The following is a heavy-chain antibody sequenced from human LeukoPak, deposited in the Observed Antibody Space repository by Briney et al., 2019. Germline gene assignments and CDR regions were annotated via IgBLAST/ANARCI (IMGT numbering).Heavy chain of an antibody. CDR2: IYSGGST. Sequence: GGSLRLSCAASESSVGSNYMTWVRQAPGKGLEWVSLIYSGGSTYYADSVKGRFTISRDNSKNTLYLQMNSLRAEDTAVYYCARNSPDSSDYYISYYSYMDVWGKGTTVTVSS. CDR3: ARNSPDSSDYYISYYSYMDV. CDR1: ESSVGSNY. D-gene: IGHD3-22*01. V-gene: IGHV3-66*01. J-gene: IGHJ6*03.